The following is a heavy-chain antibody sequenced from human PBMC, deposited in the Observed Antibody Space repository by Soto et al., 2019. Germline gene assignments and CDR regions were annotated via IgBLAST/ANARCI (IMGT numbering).Heavy chain of an antibody. CDR3: ARRPGHSSSWYPYYYYMGV. CDR2: INHSGST. J-gene: IGHJ6*03. D-gene: IGHD6-13*01. V-gene: IGHV4-34*01. Sequence: QPPGKGLEWIGEINHSGSTNYNPSLKSRVTISVDTSKNQFSLKLSSVTAADTAVYYCARRPGHSSSWYPYYYYMGVWGKGTTVTVSS.